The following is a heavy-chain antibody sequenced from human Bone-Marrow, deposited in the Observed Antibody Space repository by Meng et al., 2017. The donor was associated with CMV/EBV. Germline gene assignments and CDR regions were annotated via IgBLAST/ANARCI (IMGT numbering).Heavy chain of an antibody. CDR2: INPSGGST. D-gene: IGHD2-2*02. J-gene: IGHJ4*02. Sequence: ASAQVSCKASGYTFTSYYMHWVRQAPGQGLEWMGIINPSGGSTSYAQKFQGRVTMTRDTSTSTVYMGLSSLGSEDTAGYYCSSDYCSSSSCYRISHWGQGTLVTVSS. V-gene: IGHV1-46*01. CDR3: SSDYCSSSSCYRISH. CDR1: GYTFTSYY.